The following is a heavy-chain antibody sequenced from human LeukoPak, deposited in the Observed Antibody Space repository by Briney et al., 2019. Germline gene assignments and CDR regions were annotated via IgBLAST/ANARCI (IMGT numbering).Heavy chain of an antibody. CDR1: GGSIYNYF. D-gene: IGHD3-3*01. J-gene: IGHJ6*02. V-gene: IGHV4-59*08. CDR2: IYYTGST. CDR3: ARHRAGITIFGVVINEYGMDV. Sequence: SETLSLTCTVSGGSIYNYFWSWIRQSPEKGLEWIGHIYYTGSTLYNPSLKSRVTISVDTSKNQFSLKLSSVTAADTAVYYCARHRAGITIFGVVINEYGMDVWGQGTTVTVSS.